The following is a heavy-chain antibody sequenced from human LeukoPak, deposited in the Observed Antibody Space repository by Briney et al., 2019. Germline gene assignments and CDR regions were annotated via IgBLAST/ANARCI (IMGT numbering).Heavy chain of an antibody. V-gene: IGHV3-23*01. J-gene: IGHJ4*02. CDR1: GFAFSRYA. CDR3: AKRYSSGWSLDYFDY. Sequence: GGSLKLSCVASGFAFSRYAMSWVRQAPGKGLEWVSTISGSGGTTHDADSVKGRFTISRDNSKNTLYLQMNSLRAEDTAVYYCAKRYSSGWSLDYFDYWGQGTLVTVSS. CDR2: ISGSGGTT. D-gene: IGHD6-19*01.